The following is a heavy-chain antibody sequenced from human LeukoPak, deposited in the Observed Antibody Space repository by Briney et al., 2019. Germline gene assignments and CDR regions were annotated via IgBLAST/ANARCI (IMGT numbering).Heavy chain of an antibody. V-gene: IGHV1-3*01. Sequence: ASVKVSCKASGYTFTSYAMHWVRQAPGQTLEWMGWINAGNGNTKYSQKFQGRVTITRDTSASTAYMELSSLRSEDMAVYYCARGVVGSSSWQFDYWGQGTLVTVSS. CDR2: INAGNGNT. CDR1: GYTFTSYA. D-gene: IGHD6-13*01. J-gene: IGHJ4*02. CDR3: ARGVVGSSSWQFDY.